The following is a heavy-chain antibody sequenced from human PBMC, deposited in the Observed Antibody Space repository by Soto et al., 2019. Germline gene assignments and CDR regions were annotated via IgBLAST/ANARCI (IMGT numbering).Heavy chain of an antibody. CDR2: INPNSGGT. D-gene: IGHD4-4*01. Sequence: ASVKVSCKASGYTFTGYYMHWVRQAPGQGLEWMGWINPNSGGTNYAQKFQGRVTMTRGTSISTAYMELSRLRSDDTAVYYCAREYRFAVTTDYYYGMDVWGQGTTVTVSS. CDR3: AREYRFAVTTDYYYGMDV. V-gene: IGHV1-2*02. CDR1: GYTFTGYY. J-gene: IGHJ6*02.